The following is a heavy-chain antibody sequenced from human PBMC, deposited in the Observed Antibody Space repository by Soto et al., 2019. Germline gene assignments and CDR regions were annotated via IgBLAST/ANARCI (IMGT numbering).Heavy chain of an antibody. CDR2: IKQDGSET. D-gene: IGHD4-17*01. Sequence: EVQLVESGGGLVQPGGSLRLSCAASGFTFSSYWMSWVRQAPGKGLEWVANIKQDGSETYYVDSVKVRFTISGDNDTNSLYLQMYSLRAEDTAGYYCARDLRATVTPRGCFDPWGQGTLVTVS. V-gene: IGHV3-7*01. J-gene: IGHJ5*02. CDR3: ARDLRATVTPRGCFDP. CDR1: GFTFSSYW.